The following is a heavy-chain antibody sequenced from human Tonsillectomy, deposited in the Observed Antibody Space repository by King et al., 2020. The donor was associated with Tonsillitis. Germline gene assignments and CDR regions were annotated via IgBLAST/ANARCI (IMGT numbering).Heavy chain of an antibody. Sequence: VQLVESGGGLVKPGGSLRLSCAASGFTFSDYYMSWLRQAPGKGLEWVSYISSSGSTIYYADSVKGRFTISRDNAKNSLYLQMNSLRAQDTAVYYCARLAPSDSVVVVAATLAWFDPWGQGTLVTVSS. V-gene: IGHV3-11*01. CDR1: GFTFSDYY. J-gene: IGHJ5*02. CDR2: ISSSGSTI. CDR3: ARLAPSDSVVVVAATLAWFDP. D-gene: IGHD2-15*01.